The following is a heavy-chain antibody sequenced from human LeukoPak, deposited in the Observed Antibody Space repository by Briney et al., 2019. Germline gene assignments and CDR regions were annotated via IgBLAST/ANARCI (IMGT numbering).Heavy chain of an antibody. V-gene: IGHV3-48*01. CDR1: GFTFSSYS. Sequence: GGSLRLSCAASGFTFSSYSMNWVRQAPGKGLEWVSYISSSSSTIYYADSVKGRFTISRDNAKNSLYLQMNSLRAEDTAVYYCARAVKYGSGSYGYWGQGTLVTVSS. CDR3: ARAVKYGSGSYGY. J-gene: IGHJ4*02. D-gene: IGHD3-10*01. CDR2: ISSSSSTI.